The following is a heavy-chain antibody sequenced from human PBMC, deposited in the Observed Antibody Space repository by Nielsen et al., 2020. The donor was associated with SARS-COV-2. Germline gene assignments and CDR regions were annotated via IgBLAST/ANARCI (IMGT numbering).Heavy chain of an antibody. CDR1: GFTFSSYW. D-gene: IGHD2/OR15-2a*01. CDR2: IKQDGSEK. J-gene: IGHJ5*02. CDR3: ARGTYPGSSSP. V-gene: IGHV3-7*01. Sequence: GESLKISCAASGFTFSSYWMSWVRQAPGKGLEWVANIKQDGSEKYYVDSVKGRFTISRDNAKNSLYLQMNSLRAEDTAVYYCARGTYPGSSSPWGQGTLVTVSS.